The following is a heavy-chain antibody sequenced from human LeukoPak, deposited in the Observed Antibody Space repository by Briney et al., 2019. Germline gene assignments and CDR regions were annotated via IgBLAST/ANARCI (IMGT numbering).Heavy chain of an antibody. V-gene: IGHV1-69*01. D-gene: IGHD7-27*01. Sequence: VASVRVSCKASGGTFSSYAISWVRQAPGQGLEWMGGIIPIFGTANYAQKFQGRATITADESTSTAYMELSSLRSEDTAVYYCASNPPRTGDFNSWGQGALVTVSS. J-gene: IGHJ4*02. CDR2: IIPIFGTA. CDR3: ASNPPRTGDFNS. CDR1: GGTFSSYA.